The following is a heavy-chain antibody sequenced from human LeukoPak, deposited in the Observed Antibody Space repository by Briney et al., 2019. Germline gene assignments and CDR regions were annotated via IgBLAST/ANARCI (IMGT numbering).Heavy chain of an antibody. D-gene: IGHD3-10*01. CDR2: ISGSGDST. Sequence: GGSLRLSCAASGFTFSSYAMSWVRQAPGKGLEWVSAISGSGDSTYYADSVKGRFTISRDNSKNTLYLQMNSLRAEDTAVYYCATPGGIWFGELFGYWGQGTLVTVSS. V-gene: IGHV3-23*01. CDR3: ATPGGIWFGELFGY. CDR1: GFTFSSYA. J-gene: IGHJ4*02.